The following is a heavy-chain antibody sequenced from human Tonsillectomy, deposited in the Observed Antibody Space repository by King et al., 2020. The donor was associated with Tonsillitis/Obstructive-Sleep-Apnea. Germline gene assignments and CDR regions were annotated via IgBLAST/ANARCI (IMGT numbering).Heavy chain of an antibody. CDR2: IKSKTDGGTT. CDR1: GFTFSNAW. D-gene: IGHD3-3*01. J-gene: IGHJ4*02. Sequence: VQLVESGGGLVKPGGSLRLSCAASGFTFSNAWMNWVRQAPGKGLEWVGRIKSKTDGGTTDYAAPVKGRFTISRDDSKNTLYLQMNSLKTEDTAVYYCTTDSPDYDFLSGDLFDYWGQGTLVTVSS. V-gene: IGHV3-15*07. CDR3: TTDSPDYDFLSGDLFDY.